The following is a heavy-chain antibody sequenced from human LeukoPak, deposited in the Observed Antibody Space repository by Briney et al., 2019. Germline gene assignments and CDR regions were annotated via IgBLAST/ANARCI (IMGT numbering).Heavy chain of an antibody. D-gene: IGHD6-19*01. Sequence: SETLSLTCTVSGGSISSSSYYWGWIRQPPGKGLEWIGSIYYSGSTYYNPSLKSRVTISVDTSKNQFSLKLSSVTAADTAVYYCAGIPGYSSGGYYYYYMDVWGKGTTVTVSS. CDR3: AGIPGYSSGGYYYYYMDV. CDR2: IYYSGST. V-gene: IGHV4-39*01. CDR1: GGSISSSSYY. J-gene: IGHJ6*03.